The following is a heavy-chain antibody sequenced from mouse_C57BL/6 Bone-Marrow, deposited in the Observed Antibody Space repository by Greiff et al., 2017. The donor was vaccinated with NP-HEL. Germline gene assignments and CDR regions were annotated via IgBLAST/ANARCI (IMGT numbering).Heavy chain of an antibody. Sequence: VQLQQPVAELVRPGASVKLSCTASGFNIKNSYMHWVKQRPEQGLEWIGRIDPANGNTKYTPKFQGKATLTADKSSNTAYLQLSSLTSEDTAMYYGARDADYSNYYYAMDYWGQGTSVTVSS. CDR3: ARDADYSNYYYAMDY. V-gene: IGHV14-3*01. CDR2: IDPANGNT. D-gene: IGHD2-5*01. CDR1: GFNIKNSY. J-gene: IGHJ4*01.